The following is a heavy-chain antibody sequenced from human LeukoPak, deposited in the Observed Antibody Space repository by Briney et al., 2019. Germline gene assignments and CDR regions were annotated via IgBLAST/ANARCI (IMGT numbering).Heavy chain of an antibody. CDR2: IRSKANSYAT. Sequence: GGSLRLSCAASGFTFSGSAMHWVRQASGKGLEWVGRIRSKANSYATAYAASVKGRFTISRDNSKNTLYLQMNSLRAEDTAVYYCAKDIRIVGAPMFDYWGQGTLVTVSS. D-gene: IGHD1-26*01. V-gene: IGHV3-73*01. CDR3: AKDIRIVGAPMFDY. J-gene: IGHJ4*02. CDR1: GFTFSGSA.